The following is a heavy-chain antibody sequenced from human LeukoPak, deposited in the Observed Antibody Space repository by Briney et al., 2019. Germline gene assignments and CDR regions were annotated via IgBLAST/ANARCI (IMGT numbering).Heavy chain of an antibody. Sequence: ASVKVSCKASGYTFTSYGISWVRQAPGQGLEWVGWISAYNGNTNYAQKLQGRVTMTTDTSTSTAYMELRSLRSDDTAVYYCARDSPLPLYGGKNWFDPWGQGTLVTVSS. CDR3: ARDSPLPLYGGKNWFDP. CDR1: GYTFTSYG. J-gene: IGHJ5*02. CDR2: ISAYNGNT. D-gene: IGHD4-23*01. V-gene: IGHV1-18*01.